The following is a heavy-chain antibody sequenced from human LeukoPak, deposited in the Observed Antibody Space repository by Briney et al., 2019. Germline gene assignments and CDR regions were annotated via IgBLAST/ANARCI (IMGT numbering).Heavy chain of an antibody. J-gene: IGHJ4*02. Sequence: SETLSLTCTVCGGSISSGSYYWSWIRQPAGKGLEWIGRIYTSGSTNYNPSLKSRVTISVDTSKNQFSLKLSSVTAADTAVYYCANEPLGIGQYFDYWGQGTLVTVSS. D-gene: IGHD7-27*01. CDR1: GGSISSGSYY. CDR2: IYTSGST. CDR3: ANEPLGIGQYFDY. V-gene: IGHV4-61*02.